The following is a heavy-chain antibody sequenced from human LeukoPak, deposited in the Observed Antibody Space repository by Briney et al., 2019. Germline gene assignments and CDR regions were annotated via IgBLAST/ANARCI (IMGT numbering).Heavy chain of an antibody. Sequence: GGSLRLSCAASGFTVSSNYMSWVRQPAGKGLEWVSVLYSGGATFYADSVKGRFTISRDTSKNTLYPQMNDLRAGDTAVYYCTKLKGWYGEGFFDYWGQGTLVTVSS. CDR3: TKLKGWYGEGFFDY. J-gene: IGHJ4*02. CDR2: LYSGGAT. CDR1: GFTVSSNY. D-gene: IGHD6-19*01. V-gene: IGHV3-53*01.